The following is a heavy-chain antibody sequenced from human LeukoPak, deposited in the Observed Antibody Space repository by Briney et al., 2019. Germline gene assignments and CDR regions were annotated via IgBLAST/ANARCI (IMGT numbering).Heavy chain of an antibody. J-gene: IGHJ4*02. CDR2: IWYDGSNK. V-gene: IGHV3-33*06. D-gene: IGHD4-23*01. Sequence: GRSLRLSCAASGFTFTTYGMHWVRQVPGKGLEWVTVIWYDGSNKFYSDSVKGRFTISRDNSKNTLYLQMNSLRAEDTAVYYCAKKSPDSSGNPAYDWGQGTLVTVSS. CDR3: AKKSPDSSGNPAYD. CDR1: GFTFTTYG.